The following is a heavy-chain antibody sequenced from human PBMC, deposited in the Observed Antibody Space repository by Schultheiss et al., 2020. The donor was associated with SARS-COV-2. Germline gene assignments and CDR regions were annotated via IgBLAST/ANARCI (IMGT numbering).Heavy chain of an antibody. CDR1: GFTFSNAW. V-gene: IGHV3-15*01. CDR3: ARDGAAAGTAEY. J-gene: IGHJ4*02. Sequence: GGSLRLSCAASGFTFSNAWMSWVRQAPGKGLEWLGRIKSKIDGGTTDYAAPVKGRIIISRDDSKNTLYLQMNSLRAEDTAVYYCARDGAAAGTAEYWGQGTLVTVSS. D-gene: IGHD6-13*01. CDR2: IKSKIDGGTT.